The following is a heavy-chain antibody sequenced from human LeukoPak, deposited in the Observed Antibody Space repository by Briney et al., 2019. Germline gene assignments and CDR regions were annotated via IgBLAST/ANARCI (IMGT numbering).Heavy chain of an antibody. CDR3: ARDRFMIVGRRGPFDY. Sequence: GGSLRLSCAASGFTFRSYWMSWVRQAPGKGLEWVANIKQDGIEKYYVDSVKSRFTISRDNAKNSLYLQMNSLRAEDTAVYHCARDRFMIVGRRGPFDYWGQGTLVTVSS. J-gene: IGHJ4*02. V-gene: IGHV3-7*01. D-gene: IGHD3-22*01. CDR1: GFTFRSYW. CDR2: IKQDGIEK.